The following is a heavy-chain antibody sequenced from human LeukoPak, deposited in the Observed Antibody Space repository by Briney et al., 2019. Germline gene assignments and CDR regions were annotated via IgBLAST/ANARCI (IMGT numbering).Heavy chain of an antibody. CDR1: GFTFSSYW. Sequence: PGGSLRLSCAASGFTFSSYWMSWVRQAPGKGLEWVANIKQDGSEKYYVDSVKGRFTISRDNAKNSLYLQMNSLRAEDTAVYYCAREEELFFPYGMDVWGQGTTVTVSS. CDR3: AREEELFFPYGMDV. V-gene: IGHV3-7*01. J-gene: IGHJ6*02. CDR2: IKQDGSEK. D-gene: IGHD3-10*01.